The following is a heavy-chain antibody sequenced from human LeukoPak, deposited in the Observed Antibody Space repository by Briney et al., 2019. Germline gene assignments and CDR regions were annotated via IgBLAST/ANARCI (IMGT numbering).Heavy chain of an antibody. CDR1: GGSVSSGSYY. V-gene: IGHV4-61*01. J-gene: IGHJ6*02. CDR2: IYYSGST. Sequence: SETLSLTCTVSGGSVSSGSYYWSWIRQPPGKGLEWIAYIYYSGSTYYNPSLKSRVTISVDTSKNQFSLKLSSVTAADTAVYYCARVSGVVRVYYYYYGMDVWGQGTTVTVSS. D-gene: IGHD3-16*01. CDR3: ARVSGVVRVYYYYYGMDV.